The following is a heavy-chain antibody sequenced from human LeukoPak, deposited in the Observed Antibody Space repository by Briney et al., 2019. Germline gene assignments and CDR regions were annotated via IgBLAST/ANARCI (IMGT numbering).Heavy chain of an antibody. CDR1: GYSISSGYS. D-gene: IGHD4-17*01. J-gene: IGHJ3*01. Sequence: PSETLSLTCVVSGYSISSGYSWGWIRRPPGKGLEWIGSMYLSGTTYYNPSLKGRVTISVDKSENQFSLKVTFVTAADSAIYFCAKTDYGQYSGFEVWGQGIMVTVSS. CDR3: AKTDYGQYSGFEV. V-gene: IGHV4-38-2*01. CDR2: MYLSGTT.